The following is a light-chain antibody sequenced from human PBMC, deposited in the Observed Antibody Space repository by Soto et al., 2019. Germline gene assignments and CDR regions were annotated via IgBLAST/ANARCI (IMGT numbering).Light chain of an antibody. J-gene: IGLJ3*02. CDR1: FSNIGQNY. CDR2: DNH. V-gene: IGLV1-51*01. CDR3: GAWDSSLSVGL. Sequence: QSVLTQPPSVSAAPGQKVAISCSGSFSNIGQNYVSWYQQVPGTAPKLVIYDNHMRPSGIPDRFSGSKSVTSATLVITGLQTGDEADYYCGAWDSSLSVGLFGGGTKLTVL.